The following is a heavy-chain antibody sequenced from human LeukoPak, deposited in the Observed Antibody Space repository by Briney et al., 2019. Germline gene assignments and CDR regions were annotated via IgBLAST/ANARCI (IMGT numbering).Heavy chain of an antibody. CDR3: AREYCSGGNCQYYFDY. V-gene: IGHV3-64*01. CDR1: GFTFSNYA. J-gene: IGHJ4*02. CDR2: ISSNVGSA. D-gene: IGHD2-15*01. Sequence: PGGSLRLSCAASGFTFSNYAMHWVRQAPGKGLEYVSAISSNVGSAYYANSVKGRFTISRDNSKNTLYLQMGSLRADDMAIYFCAREYCSGGNCQYYFDYWGQGTLVTVSS.